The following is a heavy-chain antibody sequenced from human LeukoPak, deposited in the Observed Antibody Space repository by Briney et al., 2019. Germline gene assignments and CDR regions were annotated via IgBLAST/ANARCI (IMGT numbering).Heavy chain of an antibody. CDR1: GGPFSGYY. V-gene: IGHV4-34*01. D-gene: IGHD3-10*01. CDR2: INHSGST. CDR3: ARGLWFGELSS. J-gene: IGHJ6*04. Sequence: KPSETLSLTCAVYGGPFSGYYWSWIRQPPGKGLEWIGEINHSGSTNYNPSLKSRVTISVDTSKNQFSLKLSSVTAADTAVYYCARGLWFGELSSWGKGTTVTVSS.